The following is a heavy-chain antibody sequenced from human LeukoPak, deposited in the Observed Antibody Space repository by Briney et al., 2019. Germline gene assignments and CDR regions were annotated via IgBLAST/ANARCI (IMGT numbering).Heavy chain of an antibody. CDR3: AGVLAVADSMGGY. Sequence: ASVKVSCKASGYTFTGYYMHWVRQAPGQGLEWMGWINPNSGGTNYAQKFQGRVTMTRDTSISTAYMELSRLRSDDTAVYYCAGVLAVADSMGGYWGQGTLVTVSS. J-gene: IGHJ4*02. CDR2: INPNSGGT. V-gene: IGHV1-2*02. D-gene: IGHD6-19*01. CDR1: GYTFTGYY.